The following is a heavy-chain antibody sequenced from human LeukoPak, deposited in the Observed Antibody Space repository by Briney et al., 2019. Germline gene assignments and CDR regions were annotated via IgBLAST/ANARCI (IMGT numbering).Heavy chain of an antibody. CDR1: GGSFSGYY. V-gene: IGHV4-34*01. CDR3: ARVSGYSYGSFDY. Sequence: PETPSLTCAVYGGSFSGYYWSWIRQPPGKGLEWIGEINHSGSTNYNPSLKSRVTISVDTSKNQFSLKLSSVTAADTAVYYCARVSGYSYGSFDYWGQGTLVTVSS. CDR2: INHSGST. D-gene: IGHD5-18*01. J-gene: IGHJ4*02.